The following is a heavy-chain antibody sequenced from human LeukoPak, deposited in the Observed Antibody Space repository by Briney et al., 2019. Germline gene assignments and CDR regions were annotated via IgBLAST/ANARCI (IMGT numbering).Heavy chain of an antibody. CDR1: GYSISSGYY. D-gene: IGHD3-3*01. Sequence: SETLSLTCAVFGYSISSGYYWGWIRQPPGKGLEWIGSIYHSGSTYYNPSLKSRVTISVDTSKNQFSLKLSSVTAADTAVHYCARVTIGYYYYYYYMDVWGKGTTVTVSS. CDR2: IYHSGST. V-gene: IGHV4-38-2*01. J-gene: IGHJ6*03. CDR3: ARVTIGYYYYYYYMDV.